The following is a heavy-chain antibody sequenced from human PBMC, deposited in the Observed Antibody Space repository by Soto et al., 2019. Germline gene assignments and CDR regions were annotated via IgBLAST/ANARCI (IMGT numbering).Heavy chain of an antibody. D-gene: IGHD3-3*01. V-gene: IGHV3-21*01. CDR2: ISSSSSYI. Sequence: GESLKISCAASGFTFSSYSMNWVRQAPGKGLEWVSSISSSSSYIYYADSVKGRFTISRDNAKNSLYLQMNSLRAEDTAVYYCARDGDGYNWFDPWGQGTLVTVSS. J-gene: IGHJ5*02. CDR1: GFTFSSYS. CDR3: ARDGDGYNWFDP.